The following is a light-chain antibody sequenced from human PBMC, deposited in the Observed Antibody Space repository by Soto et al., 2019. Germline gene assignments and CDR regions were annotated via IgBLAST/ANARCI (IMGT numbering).Light chain of an antibody. CDR3: MQTKQLPLT. V-gene: IGKV2D-29*01. CDR1: QSLLHSDGKTY. CDR2: EVS. Sequence: IVMTQTPLSLSVTPGQPASISCKSSQSLLHSDGKTYLYWYLQRPGQPPQLLMSEVSDRFSGVPDRFSGTGAGTDFQLTISRVEAEDVGLYSCMQTKQLPLTFGPGTKVELK. J-gene: IGKJ1*01.